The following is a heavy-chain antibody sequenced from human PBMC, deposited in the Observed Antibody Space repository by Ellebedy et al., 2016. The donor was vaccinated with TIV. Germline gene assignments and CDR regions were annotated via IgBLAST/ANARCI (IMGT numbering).Heavy chain of an antibody. CDR3: ARGLYPDY. Sequence: MPSETLSPTCPLPGASIGSGGCSWTWIRQHPGKGLDWIGYIYYSGSTYYNPSLKSRVTISVDTSKNQFSLKLSSVTAADTAVYYCARGLYPDYWGQGNLVTVSS. CDR2: IYYSGST. CDR1: GASIGSGGCS. V-gene: IGHV4-31*03. D-gene: IGHD2-2*02. J-gene: IGHJ4*02.